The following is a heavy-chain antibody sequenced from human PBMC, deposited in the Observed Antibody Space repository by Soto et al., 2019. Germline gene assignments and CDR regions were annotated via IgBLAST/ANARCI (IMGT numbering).Heavy chain of an antibody. CDR1: GFAFSSYG. Sequence: GGSLRLSCEGSGFAFSSYGMHWVRQAPGKGLEWVALISHDGYNKDYADSVKGRFTVSRDNSENTLYLELNSLRAEDTAVYYCATLGWGKAFDYWGQGKLVTVSS. CDR3: ATLGWGKAFDY. J-gene: IGHJ4*02. D-gene: IGHD7-27*01. V-gene: IGHV3-30-3*01. CDR2: ISHDGYNK.